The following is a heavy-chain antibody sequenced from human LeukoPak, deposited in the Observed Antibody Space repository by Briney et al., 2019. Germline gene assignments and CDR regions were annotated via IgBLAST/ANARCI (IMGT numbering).Heavy chain of an antibody. Sequence: GGSLRLSCAASGFTLSTYWMHWVRQAPGKGLVWVSRINSDGTTTTYADSVKGRFTISRDNAKNTLYLQMNSLRAEDTAVYYCAKTLPSSWYSFDYWGQGTLVTVSS. D-gene: IGHD6-13*01. CDR2: INSDGTTT. J-gene: IGHJ4*02. CDR1: GFTLSTYW. CDR3: AKTLPSSWYSFDY. V-gene: IGHV3-74*01.